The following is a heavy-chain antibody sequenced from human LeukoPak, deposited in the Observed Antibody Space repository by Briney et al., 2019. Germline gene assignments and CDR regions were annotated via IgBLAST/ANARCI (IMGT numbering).Heavy chain of an antibody. CDR3: AKETAVAGTPYFDY. D-gene: IGHD6-19*01. V-gene: IGHV3-23*01. J-gene: IGHJ4*02. CDR1: GFTFSSYA. CDR2: LTGSGGAP. Sequence: GGSLRLSCAASGFTFSSYAMSWVRQAPGKGLEWVAALTGSGGAPYSADSVKGRFTISRDNSKNTLYLQMNSLRAEDTAVYYCAKETAVAGTPYFDYWGQGTLVTVSA.